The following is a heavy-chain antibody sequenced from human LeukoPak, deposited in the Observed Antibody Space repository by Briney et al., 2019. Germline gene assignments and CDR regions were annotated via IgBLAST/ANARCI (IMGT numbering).Heavy chain of an antibody. V-gene: IGHV1-8*01. D-gene: IGHD1-14*01. CDR1: GYTFTSYD. CDR2: MNPNSGNT. J-gene: IGHJ3*02. Sequence: ASVKVSCKASGYTFTSYDINWVRQATGQGLEWMGWMNPNSGNTGYAQKFQGRVTMTRNTSISTAYMELSSLKASDTAMYYCARVPPGASDAFDIWGQGTMVTVSS. CDR3: ARVPPGASDAFDI.